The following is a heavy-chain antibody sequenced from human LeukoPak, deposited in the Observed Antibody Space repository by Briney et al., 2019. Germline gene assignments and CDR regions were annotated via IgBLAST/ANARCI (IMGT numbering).Heavy chain of an antibody. V-gene: IGHV1-69*04. CDR1: GGTFSSYA. CDR3: ARDCSSTSCSYYYYYGMDV. Sequence: SVKVSCKASGGTFSSYAISWVRQAPGQGLEWMGRIIPILGIANYAQKFQGRVTITADKSTSTAYMELSSLRSEDTAVYSCARDCSSTSCSYYYYYGMDVWGQGTTVTVSS. D-gene: IGHD2-2*01. CDR2: IIPILGIA. J-gene: IGHJ6*02.